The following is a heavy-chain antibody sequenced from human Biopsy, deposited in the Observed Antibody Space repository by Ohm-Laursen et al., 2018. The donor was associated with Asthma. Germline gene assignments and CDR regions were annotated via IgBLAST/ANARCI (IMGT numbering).Heavy chain of an antibody. Sequence: TLSLTCAVSYGSITSGGYYWTWIRQHPGKGLEWIGFIYYSGSTYYNPSLKSRVSISIDTSKNQFSLKLSSVTAADTAVYDCARAQDYYESRVYYRSFDYWGQGTLVTVSS. D-gene: IGHD3-22*01. V-gene: IGHV4-31*11. CDR1: YGSITSGGYY. CDR2: IYYSGST. J-gene: IGHJ4*02. CDR3: ARAQDYYESRVYYRSFDY.